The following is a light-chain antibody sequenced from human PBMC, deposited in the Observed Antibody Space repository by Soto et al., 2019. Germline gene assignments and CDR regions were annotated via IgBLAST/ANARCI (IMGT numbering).Light chain of an antibody. CDR3: QQYDNRLAT. CDR2: DAS. Sequence: DIQMTQSPSSLSASVGDRVTITCQASQDISNYLNWYQQKPGKAPKLLIYDASNLETGVPSRFSGSGSGTDFTFTISSLQPEDIATYYCQQYDNRLATFGGGTKVEIK. CDR1: QDISNY. J-gene: IGKJ4*01. V-gene: IGKV1-33*01.